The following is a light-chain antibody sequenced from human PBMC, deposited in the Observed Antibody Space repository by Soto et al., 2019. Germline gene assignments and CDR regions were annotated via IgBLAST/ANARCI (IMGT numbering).Light chain of an antibody. CDR2: GAS. V-gene: IGKV3-15*01. CDR3: QQYNNWQGT. J-gene: IGKJ1*01. Sequence: EIVLTQSPATLSLSPGERATLSCRASQSVSSYLAWYQQKPGQAPRLLIYGASTRATGIPARFSGSGSGTEFTLTISSLQSEDFAVYYCQQYNNWQGTFGQGTKVDIK. CDR1: QSVSSY.